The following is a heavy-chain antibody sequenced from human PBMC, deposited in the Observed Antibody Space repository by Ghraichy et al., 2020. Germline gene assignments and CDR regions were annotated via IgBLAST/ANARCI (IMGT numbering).Heavy chain of an antibody. V-gene: IGHV3-23*01. CDR3: AKDLGYSSSCLDY. Sequence: GGSLRLSCAASGFTFSSYATSWVRQAPGKGLEWVSAISGSGGSTYYADSVKGRFTISGDNSKNTLYLQMNSLRAEDTAVYYCAKDLGYSSSCLDYWGQGTLVTVSS. CDR1: GFTFSSYA. CDR2: ISGSGGST. J-gene: IGHJ4*02. D-gene: IGHD6-13*01.